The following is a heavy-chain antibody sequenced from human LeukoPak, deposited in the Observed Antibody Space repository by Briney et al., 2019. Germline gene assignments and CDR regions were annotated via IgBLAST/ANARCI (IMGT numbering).Heavy chain of an antibody. Sequence: GASVKVSCKASGGTFSSYAISWVRQAPGQGLEWMGRIIPILGIANYAQKFQGRVTITADKSTSTAYMELSSLRSEDTAVYYCATVRSYLAMVRGGYYFDYWGQGTLVTVSS. CDR3: ATVRSYLAMVRGGYYFDY. CDR1: GGTFSSYA. J-gene: IGHJ4*02. V-gene: IGHV1-69*04. D-gene: IGHD3-10*01. CDR2: IIPILGIA.